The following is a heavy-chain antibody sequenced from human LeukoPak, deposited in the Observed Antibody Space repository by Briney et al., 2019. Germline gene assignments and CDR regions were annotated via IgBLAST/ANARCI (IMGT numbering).Heavy chain of an antibody. CDR3: ATAELGYCSSTSCYTGRA. V-gene: IGHV1-2*02. CDR2: INPNSGGT. D-gene: IGHD2-2*02. Sequence: ASVKVSCKASGYTFTGYYMHWVRQAPGQGLEWMGWINPNSGGTNYAQKFQGRVTMTRDTSISTAYMELSRLRSDDTAVYYCATAELGYCSSTSCYTGRAWGQGTMVTVSS. CDR1: GYTFTGYY. J-gene: IGHJ3*01.